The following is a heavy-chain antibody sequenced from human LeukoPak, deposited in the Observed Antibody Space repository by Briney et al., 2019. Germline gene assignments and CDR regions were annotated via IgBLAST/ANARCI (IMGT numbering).Heavy chain of an antibody. CDR3: ARDLRGVGANWFDP. CDR1: GFAFSSYS. Sequence: PGGSLRLSCAASGFAFSSYSMNWVRQAPGKGLEWVSYISSSSSTIYYADSVKGRFTISRDNAKNSLYLQMNSLRDEDTAVYYCARDLRGVGANWFDPWGQGTLVTVSS. D-gene: IGHD1-26*01. V-gene: IGHV3-48*02. J-gene: IGHJ5*02. CDR2: ISSSSSTI.